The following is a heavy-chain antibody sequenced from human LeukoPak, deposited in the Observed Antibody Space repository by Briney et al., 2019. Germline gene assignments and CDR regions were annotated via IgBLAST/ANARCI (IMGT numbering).Heavy chain of an antibody. CDR1: GFTFSSYG. D-gene: IGHD3-10*01. CDR3: AKDLKVRGVTPGY. V-gene: IGHV3-30*02. CDR2: IRYDGSNK. Sequence: PGGSLRLSCAASGFTFSSYGMHWVRQAPGKGLEWVAFIRYDGSNKYYADSVKGRFTISRDNSKNTLYLQMNSLRAEDTPVYYCAKDLKVRGVTPGYWGQGTLVTVSS. J-gene: IGHJ4*02.